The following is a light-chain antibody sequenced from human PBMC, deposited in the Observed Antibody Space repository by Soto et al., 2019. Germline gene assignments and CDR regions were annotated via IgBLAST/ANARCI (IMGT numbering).Light chain of an antibody. CDR3: SSYRSVGTVV. CDR1: SSDIGGYNY. Sequence: QSVLAQPASVSGSPGQSITISCTGTSSDIGGYNYVSWYQQHPGKAPKVMIYEVTNRPSGVSTRFSGYKTGNTASLTISGLQPEDEADYYCSSYRSVGTVVFGTGTKITV. V-gene: IGLV2-14*01. J-gene: IGLJ1*01. CDR2: EVT.